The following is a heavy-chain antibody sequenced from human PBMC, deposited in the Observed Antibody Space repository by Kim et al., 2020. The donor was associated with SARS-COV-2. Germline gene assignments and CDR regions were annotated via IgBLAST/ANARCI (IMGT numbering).Heavy chain of an antibody. J-gene: IGHJ4*02. D-gene: IGHD6-19*01. Sequence: SETLSLTCTVSGGSFSSYYWSWIRQPPGKGLEWIGHIYYSGSTNYNPSLKSRVTISIATSTKQFSLMLSSVTAADTAVYYCARAVKGYTSGWYLDYWGQGTLVTVSS. V-gene: IGHV4-59*13. CDR3: ARAVKGYTSGWYLDY. CDR2: IYYSGST. CDR1: GGSFSSYY.